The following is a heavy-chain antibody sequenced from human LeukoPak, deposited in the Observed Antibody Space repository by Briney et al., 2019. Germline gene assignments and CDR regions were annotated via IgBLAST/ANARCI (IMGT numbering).Heavy chain of an antibody. J-gene: IGHJ4*02. D-gene: IGHD3-3*01. CDR3: ARQFFGVVIPVYFDY. Sequence: PSETLSLTCAVYGGSFSGYYWGWIRQPPGKGLEWIGTIYYSGTTYYNPSLKSRVTISVDTSKNQFSLKMTSVTAADTAVYYCARQFFGVVIPVYFDYWGQGTLVTVSS. CDR2: IYYSGTT. CDR1: GGSFSGYY. V-gene: IGHV4-39*01.